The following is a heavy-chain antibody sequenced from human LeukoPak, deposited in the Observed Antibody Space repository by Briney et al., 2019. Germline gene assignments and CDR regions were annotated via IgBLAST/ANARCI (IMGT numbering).Heavy chain of an antibody. V-gene: IGHV5-51*01. CDR2: IYPGDSDT. Sequence: GESLKISCKGSGYTFFSYWIGWVRQMPGKRLEWMGIIYPGDSDTRYSPSLQGQVTISLDTSIGTAYLQWSSLKASDTAIYYCARQNDFRLDYWGQGTLVTVSS. J-gene: IGHJ4*02. CDR3: ARQNDFRLDY. CDR1: GYTFFSYW. D-gene: IGHD3-3*01.